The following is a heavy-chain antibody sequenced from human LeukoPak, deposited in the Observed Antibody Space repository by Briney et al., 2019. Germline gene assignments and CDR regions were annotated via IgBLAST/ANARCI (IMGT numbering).Heavy chain of an antibody. Sequence: GAAVKVSCKASGYTFTSYGISWVRQAPGQGLDGMGWISPYNGNTNYAQKLHGRVTMTADTSTSTAYMDLRSLSSDDTAVYYCARDGSSSWYAYWGQGTLVTVSS. CDR3: ARDGSSSWYAY. J-gene: IGHJ4*02. CDR1: GYTFTSYG. V-gene: IGHV1-18*01. D-gene: IGHD6-13*01. CDR2: ISPYNGNT.